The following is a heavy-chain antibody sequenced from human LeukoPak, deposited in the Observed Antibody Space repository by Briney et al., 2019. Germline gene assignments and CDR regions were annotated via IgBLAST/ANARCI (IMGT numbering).Heavy chain of an antibody. Sequence: PSETLSLTCTVSGGSISSYYGSWIRQPPGKGLEWIGYIYTSGSTNYNPSLKSRVTISVDTSKNQFSLKLSSVTAADRAVYYCARFIGGAFDIWGQGTMVTVSS. J-gene: IGHJ3*02. V-gene: IGHV4-4*09. CDR2: IYTSGST. CDR3: ARFIGGAFDI. CDR1: GGSISSYY.